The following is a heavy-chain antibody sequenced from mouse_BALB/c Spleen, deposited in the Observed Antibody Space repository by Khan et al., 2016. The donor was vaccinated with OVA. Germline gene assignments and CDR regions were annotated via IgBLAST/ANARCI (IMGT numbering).Heavy chain of an antibody. V-gene: IGHV2-6-1*01. D-gene: IGHD1-1*01. CDR2: IWSDGTT. CDR1: GFSLTNYG. Sequence: QVQLKESGPGLAAPSQSLSLTCTISGFSLTNYGVHWVRQPPGRGLEWLVVIWSDGTTTYNSALKSRLTITNGNSPNHAFFKLISLQTDETTIYFRARHPYDQSDIMDYGGQGTSVTVSS. CDR3: ARHPYDQSDIMDY. J-gene: IGHJ4*01.